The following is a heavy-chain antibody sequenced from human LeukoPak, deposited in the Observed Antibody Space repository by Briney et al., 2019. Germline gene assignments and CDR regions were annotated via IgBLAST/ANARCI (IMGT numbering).Heavy chain of an antibody. D-gene: IGHD3-3*01. CDR1: GFTFSSYG. Sequence: GGSLRLSCAASGFTFSSYGMPWVRQAPGKGLEWVAVIWYDGSNKYYADSVKGRFTISRDNSKNTLYLQMNSLRAEDTAVYYCARDGTYYDFWSGYYNADYYYYGMDVWGQGTTVTVSS. CDR2: IWYDGSNK. V-gene: IGHV3-33*01. CDR3: ARDGTYYDFWSGYYNADYYYYGMDV. J-gene: IGHJ6*02.